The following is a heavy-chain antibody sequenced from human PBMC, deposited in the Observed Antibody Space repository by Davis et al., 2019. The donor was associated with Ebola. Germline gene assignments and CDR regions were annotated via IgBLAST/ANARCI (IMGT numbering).Heavy chain of an antibody. D-gene: IGHD3-10*01. CDR1: GGSISSYY. V-gene: IGHV4-4*08. Sequence: SETLSLTCSVSGGSISSYYWSWIRQTPGKGLEWIGYIYNNGKISYNPSLKSRVTISVDTSKNQFSLRLTSVSAADTAVYFCARSLYGSGSQPLDYWGQGTLVTVSP. J-gene: IGHJ4*02. CDR2: IYNNGKI. CDR3: ARSLYGSGSQPLDY.